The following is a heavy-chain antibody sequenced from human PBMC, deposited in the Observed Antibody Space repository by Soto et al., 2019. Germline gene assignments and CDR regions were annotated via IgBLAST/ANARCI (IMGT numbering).Heavy chain of an antibody. CDR3: ARGDSNGWYFDY. Sequence: ASVKVFCKASGYRFTTYQMHWVRQAPGQGLEWMGTINPSGGSTSYAQRFQGRVTMTRDTSTSTVYMQLSSLRSEDTALYYCARGDSNGWYFDYWGQGTLVTVSS. D-gene: IGHD6-19*01. J-gene: IGHJ4*02. V-gene: IGHV1-46*01. CDR1: GYRFTTYQ. CDR2: INPSGGST.